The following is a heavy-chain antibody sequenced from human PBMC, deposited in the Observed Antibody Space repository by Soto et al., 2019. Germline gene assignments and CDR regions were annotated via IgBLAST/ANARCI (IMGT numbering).Heavy chain of an antibody. J-gene: IGHJ4*02. CDR2: IIPIFGTA. V-gene: IGHV1-69*01. Sequence: QVQLVQSGAEVKKPGSSVKVSCKASGGTFSSYAISWVRQAPGQGLEWMGGIIPIFGTANYAQKFQGRVTIPADESTSTAYIELSSLRSEDRAVYYCARLPYPSDDSSGYVTADIDYWGQGTLVTVSS. D-gene: IGHD3-22*01. CDR1: GGTFSSYA. CDR3: ARLPYPSDDSSGYVTADIDY.